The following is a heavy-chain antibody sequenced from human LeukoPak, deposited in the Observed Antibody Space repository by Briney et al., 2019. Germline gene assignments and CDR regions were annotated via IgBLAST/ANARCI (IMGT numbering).Heavy chain of an antibody. V-gene: IGHV3-74*01. CDR1: GLTLRYYV. D-gene: IGHD3-22*01. CDR2: ISSDGTST. Sequence: GGSLRLSCAASGLTLRYYVMVCVRHAPGKGLVSVSRISSDGTSTTDADSVKGRFTVSRDNAKNTFYLQMNSLRGHGRVLYFGARDDSKVVDYWGQGTLVTVSS. J-gene: IGHJ4*02. CDR3: ARDDSKVVDY.